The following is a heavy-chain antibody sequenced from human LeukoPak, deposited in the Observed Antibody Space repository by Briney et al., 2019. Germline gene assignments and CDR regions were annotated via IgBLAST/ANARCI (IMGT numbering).Heavy chain of an antibody. CDR1: GGSVSSGSYY. V-gene: IGHV4-61*01. CDR2: IYYSGST. Sequence: PSETLSLTCIVSGGSVSSGSYYWNWIRQPPGKGLEWIGYIYYSGSTNYNPSLKSRVTISADTSKNQFSLKLSSVTAADTAVYYCARGENMLGPWGQGTLVTVSS. J-gene: IGHJ4*02. CDR3: ARGENMLGP. D-gene: IGHD2/OR15-2a*01.